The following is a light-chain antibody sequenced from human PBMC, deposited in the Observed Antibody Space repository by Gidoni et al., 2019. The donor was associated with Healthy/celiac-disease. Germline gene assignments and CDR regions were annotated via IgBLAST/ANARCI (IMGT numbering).Light chain of an antibody. V-gene: IGKV2-28*01. J-gene: IGKJ5*01. CDR2: LCT. Sequence: DIVMTQSPLSLPVTPGEPSASACSSSQSLLASNGYNYLDWYLQTPGQSPQLLIDLCTNRAAGVPDRFSGSGSGTDFTLKISRVEAEDVGVYYCMQALQTPRTFGQXTRLEIK. CDR3: MQALQTPRT. CDR1: QSLLASNGYNY.